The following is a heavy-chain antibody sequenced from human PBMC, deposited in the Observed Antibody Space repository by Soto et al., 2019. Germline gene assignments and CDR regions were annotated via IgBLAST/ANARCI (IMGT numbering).Heavy chain of an antibody. CDR1: GFTFSDYY. D-gene: IGHD4-4*01. Sequence: GGSLRLSCAASGFTFSDYYMSWIRQAPGKGLEWVSYISTSGSSIYYADSVKGRFTISRDNAKNSLYLQMNSLRAEDTAVYYCAKPHDYTKYYGVWLRNDHFDYWGQGTLVTVS. V-gene: IGHV3-11*04. CDR3: AKPHDYTKYYGVWLRNDHFDY. J-gene: IGHJ4*02. CDR2: ISTSGSSI.